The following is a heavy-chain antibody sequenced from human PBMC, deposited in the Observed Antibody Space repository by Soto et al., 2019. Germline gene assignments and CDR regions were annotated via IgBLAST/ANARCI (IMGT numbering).Heavy chain of an antibody. V-gene: IGHV3-74*01. CDR3: ATVGTGSYNWFDP. J-gene: IGHJ5*02. CDR1: GFTFTGNW. CDR2: INRDGTAT. Sequence: DVQVVESGGGLVQPGGSLRLSCAASGFTFTGNWMHWVRQGPGKGLVWVARINRDGTATTYADSVTGRFTISRDNSKNTLYLQMNSLGAEDTAVYYCATVGTGSYNWFDPWGQGTMVTVSS. D-gene: IGHD1-26*01.